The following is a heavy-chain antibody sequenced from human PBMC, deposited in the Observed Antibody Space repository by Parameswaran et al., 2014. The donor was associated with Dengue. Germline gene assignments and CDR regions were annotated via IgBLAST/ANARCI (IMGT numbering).Heavy chain of an antibody. CDR2: ISSSGTTI. D-gene: IGHD6-19*01. Sequence: VRQAPGKGLEWVSYISSSGTTIYYADSLKGRFTISRDNAKNSLYLQMNSLRAEDTAVYYCASYSSGWENWFDPWGQGTLVTVSS. J-gene: IGHJ5*02. V-gene: IGHV3-11*01. CDR3: ASYSSGWENWFDP.